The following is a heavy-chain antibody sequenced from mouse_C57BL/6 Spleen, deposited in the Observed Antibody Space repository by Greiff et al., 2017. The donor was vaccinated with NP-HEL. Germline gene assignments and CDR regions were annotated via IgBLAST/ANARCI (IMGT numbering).Heavy chain of an antibody. J-gene: IGHJ2*01. V-gene: IGHV1-61*01. CDR3: ANYYVGY. CDR1: GYTFTSYW. CDR2: LYPSDSET. Sequence: QVQLQQSGAELVRPGSSVKLSCKASGYTFTSYWMEWVKQRPGQGLEWIGNLYPSDSETHYNQKFKDKATLTVDKSSSTAYMQLSSLTSEDSAVYYGANYYVGYWGQGTTLTVSS.